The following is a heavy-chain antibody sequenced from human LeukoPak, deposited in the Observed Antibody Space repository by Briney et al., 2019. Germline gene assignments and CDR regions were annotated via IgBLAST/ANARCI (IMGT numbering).Heavy chain of an antibody. D-gene: IGHD2-2*02. V-gene: IGHV4-59*08. J-gene: IGHJ3*02. CDR3: ARQVSGFYCSSTSCYSGGHAFDI. CDR1: GGSISSYY. CDR2: IYYSGST. Sequence: SETLSLTCTVSGGSISSYYWSWIRQPPGKGLEGIGYIYYSGSTNYNPSLKSRGTISVDKSKNQFSLTLSSVTAADTAVYYCARQVSGFYCSSTSCYSGGHAFDIWGQGTMVTVSS.